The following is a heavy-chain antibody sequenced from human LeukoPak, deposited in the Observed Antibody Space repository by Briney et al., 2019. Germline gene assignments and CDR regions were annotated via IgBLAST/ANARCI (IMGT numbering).Heavy chain of an antibody. CDR1: GLTFSSYA. CDR3: AKLQLTVQLWFNFDY. D-gene: IGHD5-18*01. V-gene: IGHV3-23*01. Sequence: PGGSLRLSCAASGLTFSSYAMSWVRQAPGKGLEWVSAISGSGGSTYYADSVKGRFTISRDNSKNTLYLQMNSLRAEDTAVYYCAKLQLTVQLWFNFDYWGQGTLVTVSS. J-gene: IGHJ4*02. CDR2: ISGSGGST.